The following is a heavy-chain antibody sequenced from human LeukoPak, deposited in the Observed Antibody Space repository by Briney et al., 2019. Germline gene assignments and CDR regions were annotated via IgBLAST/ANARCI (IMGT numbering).Heavy chain of an antibody. CDR2: IKQDGSEK. J-gene: IGHJ6*03. D-gene: IGHD2-2*01. Sequence: PGGSLRLSCAASGFTFSSYWMSWVRQAPGKGLEWVANIKQDGSEKYYVDSVKGRFTISRDNAKNSLYLQMNSLRAEDTAVYYCARPQYQLLGVYYYYYMDVWGKGTTVTVSS. CDR3: ARPQYQLLGVYYYYYMDV. CDR1: GFTFSSYW. V-gene: IGHV3-7*01.